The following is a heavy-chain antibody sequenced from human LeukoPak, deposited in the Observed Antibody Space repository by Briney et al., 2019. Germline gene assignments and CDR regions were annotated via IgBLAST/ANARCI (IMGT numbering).Heavy chain of an antibody. CDR1: DYSISSAYY. J-gene: IGHJ6*04. Sequence: SETLSLTCVVSDYSISSAYYWGWIRQPPGKGLEWIGSIHHSGSTYYNPSLKSRVTISVDTSKNQFSLKLSAVTAADTAVYYCARDRLGTYCSSTNCYYYGMDVWGKGTTVTVSS. V-gene: IGHV4-38-2*02. CDR3: ARDRLGTYCSSTNCYYYGMDV. CDR2: IHHSGST. D-gene: IGHD2-2*01.